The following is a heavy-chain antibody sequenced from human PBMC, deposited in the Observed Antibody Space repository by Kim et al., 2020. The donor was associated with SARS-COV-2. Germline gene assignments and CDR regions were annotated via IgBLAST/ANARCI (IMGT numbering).Heavy chain of an antibody. V-gene: IGHV3-23*01. CDR1: GFVFHHYS. Sequence: GGSLRLSCVASGFVFHHYSMTWVRQAPGKGLEWVSAISGDTAGTFYADSVKGRFAISRDNSKNTLYLQMNSLRAEDTARYYCAKTSDGYSLHYWGQGTLVTVSS. CDR2: ISGDTAGT. D-gene: IGHD4-4*01. CDR3: AKTSDGYSLHY. J-gene: IGHJ4*02.